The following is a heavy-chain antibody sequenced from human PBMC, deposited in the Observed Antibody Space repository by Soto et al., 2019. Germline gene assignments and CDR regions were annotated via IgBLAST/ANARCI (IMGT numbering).Heavy chain of an antibody. J-gene: IGHJ6*02. V-gene: IGHV1-18*01. CDR1: GYTFTSYG. D-gene: IGHD2-15*01. CDR3: ARDGGPYCSGGSCYLGMDV. Sequence: QVQLVXXXXEVKKPGASVKVSCKASGYTFTSYGISWVRQAPGQGLEWMGWISAYNGNTNYAQKLQGRVTMTTDTSTSTAYMELRSLRSDDTAVYYCARDGGPYCSGGSCYLGMDVWGQGTTVTVSS. CDR2: ISAYNGNT.